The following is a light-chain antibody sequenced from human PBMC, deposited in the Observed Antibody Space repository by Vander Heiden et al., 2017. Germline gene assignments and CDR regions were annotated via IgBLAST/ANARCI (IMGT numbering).Light chain of an antibody. Sequence: ESVLTQSPAPLSLSPGARATLSCRASQSVNYFAWYQQKPGQAPRLLIYGASNRATGIPARFSGSGSGADFTLTISSLEPEDSAIYYCQQCTNWPPEYTFGQGTKLEIK. CDR1: QSVNY. CDR2: GAS. CDR3: QQCTNWPPEYT. V-gene: IGKV3-11*01. J-gene: IGKJ2*01.